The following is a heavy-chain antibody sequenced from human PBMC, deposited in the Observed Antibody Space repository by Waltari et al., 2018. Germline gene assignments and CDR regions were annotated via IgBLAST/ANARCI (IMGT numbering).Heavy chain of an antibody. CDR2: TYYRSKWYN. V-gene: IGHV6-1*01. J-gene: IGHJ4*02. CDR1: GDSASNNNGA. Sequence: QVQLQQSGPGLVQPSQPLSLTCAIPGDSASNNNGAWNWIRQSPSRGLEWLGRTYYRSKWYNDYADSVKGRITIDPDTAKNQFSLQLHFVTPEDTAVYFCARGWAVDSWGQGTLVTVSS. CDR3: ARGWAVDS. D-gene: IGHD3-16*01.